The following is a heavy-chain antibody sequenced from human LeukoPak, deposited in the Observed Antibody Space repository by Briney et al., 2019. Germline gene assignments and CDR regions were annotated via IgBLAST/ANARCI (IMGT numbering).Heavy chain of an antibody. CDR3: ARHSYFVAYYGSGKNLFDP. CDR1: GYSFTSYC. J-gene: IGHJ5*02. V-gene: IGHV5-51*01. CDR2: IYPGDSDT. Sequence: GESLKISCKGSGYSFTSYCIGWVRQMPGKGLEWMGIIYPGDSDTRYSPSFQGQVTISADKSISTAYLQWSSLKASDTAMYYCARHSYFVAYYGSGKNLFDPWGQGSLVGVCS. D-gene: IGHD3-10*01.